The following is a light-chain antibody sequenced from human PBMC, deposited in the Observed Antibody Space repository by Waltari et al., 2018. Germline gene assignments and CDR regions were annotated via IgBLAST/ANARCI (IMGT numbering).Light chain of an antibody. J-gene: IGKJ5*01. CDR2: DAS. CDR3: QQRDNWPPAIT. V-gene: IGKV3-11*01. CDR1: QSVRSY. Sequence: EIVLTHSPATLSLSPGESATLSCRASQSVRSYLAWYQQKPGQAPRLLFFDASKRATGIPARFSGSGSGTDFTLTISSLEPEDSAIDYCQQRDNWPPAITFGQGTRLEIK.